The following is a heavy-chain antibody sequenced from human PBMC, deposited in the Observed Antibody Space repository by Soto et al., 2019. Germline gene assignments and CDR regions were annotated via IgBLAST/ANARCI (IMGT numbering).Heavy chain of an antibody. CDR2: ISGSGGST. CDR1: GFTFSSYA. Sequence: EVQLLESGGGLVQPGGSLRLSCAASGFTFSSYAMSWVRQAPGKGLEWVSAISGSGGSTYYADSVKGRFTISRDNSKNTLYLQLNSLRAADTAVYYCAKDRRGQHWLVTAEYFQHWGQGTLVTVSS. V-gene: IGHV3-23*01. J-gene: IGHJ1*01. CDR3: AKDRRGQHWLVTAEYFQH. D-gene: IGHD6-19*01.